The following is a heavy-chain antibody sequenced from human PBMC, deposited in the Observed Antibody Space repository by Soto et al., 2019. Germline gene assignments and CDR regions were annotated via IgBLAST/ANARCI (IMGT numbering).Heavy chain of an antibody. J-gene: IGHJ6*01. CDR2: INHSGST. CDR1: GGSFSGYY. CDR3: ARAGGVYAIRTDYYYGMDV. D-gene: IGHD2-8*01. Sequence: QVQLQQWGAGLLKPSETLSLTCAVYGGSFSGYYWSWIRQPPGKGLEWIGEINHSGSTNYNPSLKSRVTIPVDTSKNQFSLKRSSVTAADTAVYYCARAGGVYAIRTDYYYGMDVWGQGTTVTVSS. V-gene: IGHV4-34*01.